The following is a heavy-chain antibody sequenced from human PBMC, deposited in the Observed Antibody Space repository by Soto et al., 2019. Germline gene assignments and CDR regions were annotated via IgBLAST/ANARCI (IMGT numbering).Heavy chain of an antibody. Sequence: ASVKVSCKASGDTFSFYTINWVRQAPGLGLEWMGIINPSGGTSNYAQKFQGRVTMARHTSTSTVYMELSSLRSEDTAVYYCAKGRSIAAYGTLDYWGQGSLVTVSS. V-gene: IGHV1-46*01. D-gene: IGHD6-13*01. CDR1: GDTFSFYT. CDR3: AKGRSIAAYGTLDY. CDR2: INPSGGTS. J-gene: IGHJ4*02.